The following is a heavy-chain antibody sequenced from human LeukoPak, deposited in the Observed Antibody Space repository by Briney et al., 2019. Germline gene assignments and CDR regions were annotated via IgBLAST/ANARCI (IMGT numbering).Heavy chain of an antibody. Sequence: PGGALRLSCAASGFTFSDYYMSWSRQAPGKGLEWLSYISPSTTHTSDADSVKGRFTISRDNAKNLLFLQMNSLRAEDTAVYYCARGGHGAADQWGQGTLVIVS. V-gene: IGHV3-11*05. D-gene: IGHD1-26*01. CDR1: GFTFSDYY. CDR3: ARGGHGAADQ. CDR2: ISPSTTHT. J-gene: IGHJ5*02.